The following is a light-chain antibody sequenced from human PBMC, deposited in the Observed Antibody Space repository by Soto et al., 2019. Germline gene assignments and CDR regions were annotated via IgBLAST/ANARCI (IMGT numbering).Light chain of an antibody. J-gene: IGKJ4*01. Sequence: DIQMTQSPSTLSASVGDRVTIICRASQSISSWLAWYQQKPGKAPKLLIYKASSLESGVPSRFSGSGSGTEFTLTISSLQRDDFATYYWQQYNSYSLTVGGGTKVEIK. CDR2: KAS. CDR3: QQYNSYSLT. CDR1: QSISSW. V-gene: IGKV1-5*03.